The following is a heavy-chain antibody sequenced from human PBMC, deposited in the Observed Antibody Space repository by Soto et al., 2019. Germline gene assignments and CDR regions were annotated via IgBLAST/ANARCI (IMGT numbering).Heavy chain of an antibody. CDR3: ATGSSWPNYYYYYYMDV. Sequence: SETLSLTCAVYGGSFSGYYWSWIRQPPGKGLEWIGEINHSGSTNYNPSLKSRVTISVDTSKNQFSLKLSSVTAADTAVYYCATGSSWPNYYYYYYMDVWGKGTTVTVSS. J-gene: IGHJ6*03. V-gene: IGHV4-34*01. CDR2: INHSGST. CDR1: GGSFSGYY. D-gene: IGHD6-13*01.